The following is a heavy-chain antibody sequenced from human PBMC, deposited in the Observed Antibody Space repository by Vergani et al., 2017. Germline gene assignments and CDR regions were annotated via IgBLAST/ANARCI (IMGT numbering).Heavy chain of an antibody. CDR3: ARDRNYDILASPNYYFDY. J-gene: IGHJ4*02. D-gene: IGHD3-9*01. CDR2: INAGNGNT. CDR1: GYTFTSYA. V-gene: IGHV1-3*01. Sequence: QVQLVQSGAEVKKPGASVKVSCKASGYTFTSYAMHWVRQAPGQRLEWMGWINAGNGNTKYSQKFQGRVTITADESTSTAYMELSSLRSEDTAVYYCARDRNYDILASPNYYFDYWGQGTLVTVSS.